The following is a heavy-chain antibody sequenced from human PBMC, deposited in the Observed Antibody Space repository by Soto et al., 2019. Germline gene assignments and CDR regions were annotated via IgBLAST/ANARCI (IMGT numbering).Heavy chain of an antibody. J-gene: IGHJ4*02. CDR1: GFTFGDYG. Sequence: EVQLVESGGGLAQPGRSLRLSCIGSGFTFGDYGMSWFRQAPGKGLEWVGLIESKTSGGTTEYAASVRGRFTISRDDSKGIAYLKKNSIKTEDTAAYYCRRYRSYDFWSGYFDYWGQGNLVTVSS. V-gene: IGHV3-49*03. D-gene: IGHD3-3*01. CDR3: RRYRSYDFWSGYFDY. CDR2: IESKTSGGTT.